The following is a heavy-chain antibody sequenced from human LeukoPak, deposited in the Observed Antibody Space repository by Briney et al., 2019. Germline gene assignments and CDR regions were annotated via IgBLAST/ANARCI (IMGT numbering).Heavy chain of an antibody. CDR3: VTHEVTVITRSTFDY. CDR2: ISSSGSTI. CDR1: GFTFSDYY. D-gene: IGHD4-23*01. J-gene: IGHJ4*02. Sequence: GGSLRLSCAASGFTFSDYYMSWIRQAPGKGLAWVSYISSSGSTIYYADSVKGRFTISRDNAKNSLYLQMHSLRVDDTAVYYCVTHEVTVITRSTFDYWGQGTLLTVSS. V-gene: IGHV3-11*04.